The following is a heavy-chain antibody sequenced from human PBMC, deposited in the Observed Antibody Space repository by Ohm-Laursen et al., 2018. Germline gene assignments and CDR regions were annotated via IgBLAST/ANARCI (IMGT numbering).Heavy chain of an antibody. CDR1: GFTFSSYG. J-gene: IGHJ4*02. D-gene: IGHD1-26*01. Sequence: SLRLSCAASGFTFSSYGMHWVRQAPGKGLEWVAVISHDGSNKYYADSVKGRFIISRDNSKNTLYLQMNSLRAEDTAVYYCAKGSGATGFDYWGQGTLVTVSS. CDR3: AKGSGATGFDY. CDR2: ISHDGSNK. V-gene: IGHV3-30*18.